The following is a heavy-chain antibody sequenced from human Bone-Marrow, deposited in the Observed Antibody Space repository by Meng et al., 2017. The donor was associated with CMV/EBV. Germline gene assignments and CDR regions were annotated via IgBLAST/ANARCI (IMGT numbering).Heavy chain of an antibody. CDR3: TTHSGSYLFDY. CDR1: GFTFTNAW. CDR2: IKSKTDGGTT. J-gene: IGHJ4*02. Sequence: AAAGFTFTNAWMNWVSQAPGKGLEWVGRIKSKTDGGTTDYAAPVKGRFTISRDDSQNTLSLQMNSLKAEDTAVYYCTTHSGSYLFDYWGQGTLVTVSS. D-gene: IGHD1-26*01. V-gene: IGHV3-15*01.